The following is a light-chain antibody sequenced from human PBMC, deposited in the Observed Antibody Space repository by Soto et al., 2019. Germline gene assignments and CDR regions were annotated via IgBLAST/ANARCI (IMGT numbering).Light chain of an antibody. J-gene: IGKJ4*01. Sequence: EIVMTQSPATLSVSPGERATLSCRASQSVSSNLAWYQLKPGQAPRLLIYGASTRATGIPARFSGSGSGTEFTLTISSLQSEDLAVYYCQQYNKWPLTFGGGTKVEIK. CDR2: GAS. V-gene: IGKV3-15*01. CDR1: QSVSSN. CDR3: QQYNKWPLT.